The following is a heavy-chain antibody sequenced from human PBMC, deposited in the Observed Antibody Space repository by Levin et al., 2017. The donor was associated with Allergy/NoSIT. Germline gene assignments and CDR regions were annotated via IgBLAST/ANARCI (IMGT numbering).Heavy chain of an antibody. D-gene: IGHD6-25*01. Sequence: GESLKISCAVSGLTFSDRWMSWVRQIPGKGLECVASIKEETGERHYADSVKGRFTIFSDSAKNSLYLQMNSLTAEDTDLYYGARATQDSSGEFLWGQGTLVTVSS. CDR2: IKEETGER. J-gene: IGHJ4*02. CDR1: GLTFSDRW. V-gene: IGHV3-7*03. CDR3: ARATQDSSGEFL.